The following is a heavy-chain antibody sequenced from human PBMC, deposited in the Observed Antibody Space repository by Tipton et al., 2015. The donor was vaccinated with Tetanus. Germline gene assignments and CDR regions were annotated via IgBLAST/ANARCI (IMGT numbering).Heavy chain of an antibody. J-gene: IGHJ4*02. CDR3: ARLVKQWLIPEDY. CDR2: LLYGANT. Sequence: TLSLTCSVSGGSVNRGSYYWSWVRQSPGKGLEWVGYLLYGANTKYNPSFNNRVTISVDTSKNQLSLTLSSVTTADTAVYYCARLVKQWLIPEDYWGQGTLVTVSS. D-gene: IGHD6-19*01. CDR1: GGSVNRGSYY. V-gene: IGHV4-61*01.